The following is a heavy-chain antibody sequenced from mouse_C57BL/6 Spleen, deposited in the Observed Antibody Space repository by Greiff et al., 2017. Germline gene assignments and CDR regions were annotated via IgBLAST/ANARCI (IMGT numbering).Heavy chain of an antibody. CDR2: ISDGGSYT. CDR1: GFTFSSYA. CDR3: ARNYDYGEGYYAMDY. Sequence: DVHLVESGGGLVKPGGSLKLSCAASGFTFSSYAMSWVRQTPEKRLEWVATISDGGSYTYYPDNVKGRFTISRDNAKNNLYLQMSHLKSEDTAMYYCARNYDYGEGYYAMDYWGQGTSVTVSS. J-gene: IGHJ4*01. V-gene: IGHV5-4*01. D-gene: IGHD2-4*01.